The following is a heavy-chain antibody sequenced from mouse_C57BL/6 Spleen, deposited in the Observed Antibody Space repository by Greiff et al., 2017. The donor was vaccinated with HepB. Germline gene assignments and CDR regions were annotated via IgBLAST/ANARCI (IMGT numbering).Heavy chain of an antibody. CDR3: ARHPLYYGSSFDY. CDR1: GYTFTSYW. CDR2: IYPGSGST. Sequence: VQLQQPGAELVKPGASVKMSCKASGYTFTSYWITWVKQRPGQGLEWIGDIYPGSGSTNYNEKFKSKATLTVDTSSSTAYMQRSSLTSEDSAVYYCARHPLYYGSSFDYWGQGTTLTVSS. J-gene: IGHJ2*01. V-gene: IGHV1-55*01. D-gene: IGHD1-1*01.